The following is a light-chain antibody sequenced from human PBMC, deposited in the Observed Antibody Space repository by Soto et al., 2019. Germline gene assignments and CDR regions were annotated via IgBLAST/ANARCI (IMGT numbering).Light chain of an antibody. J-gene: IGLJ3*02. CDR2: DVT. CDR3: CSYAGSYFWV. V-gene: IGLV2-11*01. Sequence: QSALTQPRSVSGSPGQSVTISCTGTRNDISNYKYVSWYQHHPGKAPRLMIYDVTKRPSGVPDRFSGSKSGNTASLTISGLQAEDESDYYCCSYAGSYFWVFGGGTKLTVL. CDR1: RNDISNYKY.